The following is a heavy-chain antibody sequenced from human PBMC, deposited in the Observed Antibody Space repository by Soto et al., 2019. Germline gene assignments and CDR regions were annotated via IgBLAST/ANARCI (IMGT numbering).Heavy chain of an antibody. CDR2: VYYSGNT. Sequence: SETLSLTCTVSGGSLSSYYWTWIRQPPGKGLEWIGYVYYSGNTNYNPSLKSRVTISVDTSKNQFSLKLGSVTAADTAVYYCAREQGVVAASLFPVAYYWGQGTLVTVSS. D-gene: IGHD2-15*01. V-gene: IGHV4-59*01. J-gene: IGHJ4*02. CDR1: GGSLSSYY. CDR3: AREQGVVAASLFPVAYY.